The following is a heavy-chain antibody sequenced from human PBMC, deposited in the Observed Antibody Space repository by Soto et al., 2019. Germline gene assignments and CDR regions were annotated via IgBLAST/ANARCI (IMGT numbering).Heavy chain of an antibody. V-gene: IGHV4-4*02. J-gene: IGHJ4*02. CDR2: VYHSGTT. D-gene: IGHD5-12*01. CDR1: GASIGTNNW. Sequence: SETLSLTCAVSGASIGTNNWWSWVRQPPGKGLEWIGEVYHSGTTNCNPSLKSRVTISIDKSKKQFSLTLTSMTAADTALYYCAVPGRGDFDYWSQGTLVTVSS. CDR3: AVPGRGDFDY.